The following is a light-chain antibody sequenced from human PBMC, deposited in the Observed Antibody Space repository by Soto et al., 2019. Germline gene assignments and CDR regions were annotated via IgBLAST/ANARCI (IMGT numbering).Light chain of an antibody. J-gene: IGKJ4*01. Sequence: VQMDPSSCTPSAFFGDRDSKTCLASQGISSWLAWYQQKPGKAPKLLIHEASRLESGVPSRFSGSESGTEFTLTISGLHAEDFATYYCQQYTNLPLTFGGGTKV. CDR3: QQYTNLPLT. CDR2: EAS. CDR1: QGISSW. V-gene: IGKV1-5*01.